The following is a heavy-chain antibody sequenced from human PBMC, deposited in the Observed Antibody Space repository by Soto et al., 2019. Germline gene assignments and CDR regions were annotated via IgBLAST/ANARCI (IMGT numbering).Heavy chain of an antibody. Sequence: SETLSLTCTVSGVSVSGGSYYWSWNRQSPGKGLEWVGYIYYTGSTNYNPSLKSRVTISIDTSKNRFSLRLSSVTAADTAVYYCARGDTRYRNFDYWGQGALVTVSS. D-gene: IGHD2-2*02. CDR2: IYYTGST. V-gene: IGHV4-61*01. J-gene: IGHJ4*02. CDR1: GVSVSGGSYY. CDR3: ARGDTRYRNFDY.